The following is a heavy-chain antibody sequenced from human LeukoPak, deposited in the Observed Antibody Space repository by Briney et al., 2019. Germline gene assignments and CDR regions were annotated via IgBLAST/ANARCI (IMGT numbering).Heavy chain of an antibody. Sequence: SETLSLTCTVSGGSISSYYWSWIRQPAGKGLEWIGRIYTSGSTNYNPSLKSRVTMSVDTSKNQFSLKLSSVTAADTAVYYCARDRNYDILTGYSFDPWGQGTLVTVSS. D-gene: IGHD3-9*01. CDR2: IYTSGST. CDR1: GGSISSYY. V-gene: IGHV4-4*07. J-gene: IGHJ5*02. CDR3: ARDRNYDILTGYSFDP.